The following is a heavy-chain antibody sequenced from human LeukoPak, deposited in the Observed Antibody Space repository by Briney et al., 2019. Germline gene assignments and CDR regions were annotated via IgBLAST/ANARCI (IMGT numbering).Heavy chain of an antibody. CDR3: ARGARIVVGATPGYFDY. V-gene: IGHV3-53*01. J-gene: IGHJ4*02. D-gene: IGHD1-26*01. Sequence: GGSLRLSCAASGLTVSRNYMSWVRQAPGKGLESVSVIYSGGSTYYADSVRGRFTISRDNAKNTLYLQMNSLRVEDTAVYYCARGARIVVGATPGYFDYWGQGTLVTVSS. CDR2: IYSGGST. CDR1: GLTVSRNY.